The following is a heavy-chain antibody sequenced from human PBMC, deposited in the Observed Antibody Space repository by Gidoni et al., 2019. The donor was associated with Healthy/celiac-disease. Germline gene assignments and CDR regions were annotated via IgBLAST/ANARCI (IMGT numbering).Heavy chain of an antibody. CDR1: AFTFVAYS. V-gene: IGHV3-9*01. J-gene: IGHJ4*02. D-gene: IGHD1-26*01. Sequence: EVQLVESGGGLVQPGRSLRLSCAASAFTFVAYSMHWVRQAPGNGLEWVSGISWNSGSIGYADSVKGRFTISRENAKNSLYLQMNSLRAEDTALYYCAKDIFLRGSYYARLGFDYWGQGTLVTVSS. CDR2: ISWNSGSI. CDR3: AKDIFLRGSYYARLGFDY.